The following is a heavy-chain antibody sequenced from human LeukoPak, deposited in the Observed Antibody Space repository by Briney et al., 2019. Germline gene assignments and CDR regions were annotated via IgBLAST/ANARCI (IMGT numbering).Heavy chain of an antibody. Sequence: GGSLRLSCAASGFTFSSYNMNWVRQAPGKGLEWVSSITSGSSYIYYADSVKGRFTISRDNAKNSLFLQMNSLRAEDTAVYYCARDRPSDYWGQGTLVTVS. CDR2: ITSGSSYI. V-gene: IGHV3-21*01. CDR1: GFTFSSYN. CDR3: ARDRPSDY. J-gene: IGHJ4*02.